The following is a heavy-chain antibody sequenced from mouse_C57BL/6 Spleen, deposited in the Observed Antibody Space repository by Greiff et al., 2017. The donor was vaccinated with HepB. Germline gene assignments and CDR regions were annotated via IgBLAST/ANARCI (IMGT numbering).Heavy chain of an antibody. CDR1: GYSITSGYY. Sequence: EVKLMESGPGLVKPSQSLSLTCSVTGYSITSGYYWNWIRQFPGNKLEWMGYISYDGSNNYNPSLKNRISITRDTSKNQFFLKLNSVTTEDTATYYCARGAPAFFDYWGQGTTLTVSS. CDR2: ISYDGSN. V-gene: IGHV3-6*01. J-gene: IGHJ2*01. CDR3: ARGAPAFFDY.